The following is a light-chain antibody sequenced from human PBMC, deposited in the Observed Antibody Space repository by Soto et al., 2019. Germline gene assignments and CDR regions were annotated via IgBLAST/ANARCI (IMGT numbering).Light chain of an antibody. CDR3: QQYGGCPIA. CDR1: KSVSSSH. J-gene: IGKJ5*01. CDR2: AAS. Sequence: NLVTKSPGPVPMSTGKKANISCGASKSVSSSHLDWYQHKPGQAPRLLIYAASSRATGSPERFRGGGSGTYFSLTISRLESGDLDVLYSQQYGGCPIAFGQGTRLEIK. V-gene: IGKV3-20*01.